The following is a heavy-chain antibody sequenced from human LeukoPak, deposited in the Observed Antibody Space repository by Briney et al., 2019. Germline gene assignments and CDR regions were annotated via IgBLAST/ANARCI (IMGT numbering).Heavy chain of an antibody. D-gene: IGHD5-18*01. CDR3: AREVEEVPRAMGVYYFFYIDV. CDR2: MNINGNRL. Sequence: PGGSLRLSCAASVFTLHTYWMHWVRQAPGKGLVWVSRMNINGNRLEYADSVKGRFTISRDNAKNTLYLQMSSLRAEDTAVYFCAREVEEVPRAMGVYYFFYIDVWRKGTTVTVSS. V-gene: IGHV3-74*01. J-gene: IGHJ6*03. CDR1: VFTLHTYW.